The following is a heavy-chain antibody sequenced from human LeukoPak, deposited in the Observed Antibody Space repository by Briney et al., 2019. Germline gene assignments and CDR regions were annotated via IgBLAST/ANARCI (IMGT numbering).Heavy chain of an antibody. J-gene: IGHJ4*02. CDR3: ARDPPSPWGSSGYYSLDY. V-gene: IGHV3-21*01. CDR1: GFIFSDYY. Sequence: PGGSLRLSCAASGFIFSDYYMNWVRQAPGKGLEWVSSISSSSSYIYYADSVKGRFTISRDNAKNSLYLQMNSLRAEDTAVYYCARDPPSPWGSSGYYSLDYWGQGTLVTVSS. CDR2: ISSSSSYI. D-gene: IGHD3-22*01.